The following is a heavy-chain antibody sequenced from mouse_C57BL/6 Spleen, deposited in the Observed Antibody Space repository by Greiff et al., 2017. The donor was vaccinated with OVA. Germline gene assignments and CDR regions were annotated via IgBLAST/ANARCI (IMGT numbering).Heavy chain of an antibody. J-gene: IGHJ1*03. CDR1: GYTFTGYW. V-gene: IGHV1-9*01. Sequence: QVQLKESGAELMEPGASVKLSCKATGYTFTGYWIEWVKQRPGHGLEWIGEILPGSGSTNYNEKFKGKATFTADTSSNTAYMQLSSLTTEDSAIYYCARRDYGSSKGYFDVWGTGTTVTVSS. CDR3: ARRDYGSSKGYFDV. D-gene: IGHD1-1*01. CDR2: ILPGSGST.